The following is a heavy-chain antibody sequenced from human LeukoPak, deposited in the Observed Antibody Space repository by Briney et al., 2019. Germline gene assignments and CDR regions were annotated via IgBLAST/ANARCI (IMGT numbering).Heavy chain of an antibody. CDR3: AKHGGSTRLDY. D-gene: IGHD3-16*01. V-gene: IGHV3-23*01. Sequence: GGSLRLSCAASGFTFSNYDMSWVRQAPGEGLEWVSGISGSGSSTYYADSVKGRFTVSRDNSKNTLYLQMNSLRGEDTAVYYCAKHGGSTRLDYWGQGTLVTVSS. CDR1: GFTFSNYD. J-gene: IGHJ4*02. CDR2: ISGSGSST.